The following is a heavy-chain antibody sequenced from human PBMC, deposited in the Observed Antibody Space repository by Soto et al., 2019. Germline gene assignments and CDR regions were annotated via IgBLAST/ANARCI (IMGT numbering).Heavy chain of an antibody. J-gene: IGHJ6*02. CDR2: IHHSGSI. Sequence: QVQLQQSGPGLVKPSQTLSLTCTVSGCSISSEYYHWTWIRHSPERGLKWIGYIHHSGSILYNPSLKSRVTLSVDPSKRPCSLHLGSVTAADTAVYFCDREDDGGDTLDVWGQGTTVTVSS. V-gene: IGHV4-30-4*08. CDR3: DREDDGGDTLDV. D-gene: IGHD2-21*02. CDR1: GCSISSEYYH.